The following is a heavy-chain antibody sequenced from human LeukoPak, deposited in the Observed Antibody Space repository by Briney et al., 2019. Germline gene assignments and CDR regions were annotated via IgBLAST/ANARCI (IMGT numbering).Heavy chain of an antibody. CDR3: ARRRPKAGGAQANWFDP. J-gene: IGHJ5*02. V-gene: IGHV4-34*01. Sequence: SETLSLTCDVYGGSFSGYYWSWIRQPPGKGLEWIGEINHSGSTNYNPSLKSRVTISVDTSKNQFSLKLSTVTAADTAVYYCARRRPKAGGAQANWFDPWGQGTLVTVSS. D-gene: IGHD2-8*02. CDR2: INHSGST. CDR1: GGSFSGYY.